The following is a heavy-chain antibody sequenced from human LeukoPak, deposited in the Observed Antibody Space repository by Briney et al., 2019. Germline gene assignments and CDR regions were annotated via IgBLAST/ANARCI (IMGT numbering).Heavy chain of an antibody. D-gene: IGHD3-22*01. CDR3: ARAPPYYYDRQGDDAFDI. CDR2: IYYSGST. Sequence: PSETLSLTCTVSGGSISSSSYYWGWIRQPPGKGLEWIGSIYYSGSTYYNPSLKSRVTISVDTSKNQFSLKLSSVTAADTAVYYCARAPPYYYDRQGDDAFDIWGQGTMVTVSS. V-gene: IGHV4-39*07. CDR1: GGSISSSSYY. J-gene: IGHJ3*02.